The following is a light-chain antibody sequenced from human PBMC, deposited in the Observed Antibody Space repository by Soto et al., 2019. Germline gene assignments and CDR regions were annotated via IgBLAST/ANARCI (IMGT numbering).Light chain of an antibody. CDR2: EVN. Sequence: QSVLTQPASVSASPGQSITISCTGTSSDVGGYKFVSWYQHHPGKAPKLMIYEVNNRPSGVSNRFSGSKSGNTASLTISGLQPEDEADYYCSSYTAGGTIFGTGTKLTVL. CDR1: SSDVGGYKF. V-gene: IGLV2-14*01. CDR3: SSYTAGGTI. J-gene: IGLJ1*01.